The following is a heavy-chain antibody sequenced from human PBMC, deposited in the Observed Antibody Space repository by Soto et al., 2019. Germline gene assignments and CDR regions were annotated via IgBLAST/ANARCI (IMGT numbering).Heavy chain of an antibody. CDR1: GGSISSYY. CDR2: IYYSGST. Sequence: PLETLSLTCTVSGGSISSYYWSWIRQPPGKGLEWIGYIYYSGSTNYNASLKSRVTISVDTSKNQFSLKLSSVTAADTAVYYCARRYGGNFDYWGQGTLVTVSS. CDR3: ARRYGGNFDY. J-gene: IGHJ4*02. V-gene: IGHV4-59*01. D-gene: IGHD1-26*01.